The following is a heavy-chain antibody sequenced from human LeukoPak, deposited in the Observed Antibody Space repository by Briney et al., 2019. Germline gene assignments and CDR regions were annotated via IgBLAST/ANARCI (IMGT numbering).Heavy chain of an antibody. CDR2: ISSSSSTI. J-gene: IGHJ5*02. CDR1: GFTFSNS. V-gene: IGHV3-48*01. Sequence: GSLRLSCAASGFTFSNSMNWVRQAPGKGLEWISYISSSSSTIYYADSVKGRFTISRDNAKNSLYLQLNSLRAEDTAVYYCARVLHKRNYDSSDYYGSWGQGTLVTASS. D-gene: IGHD3-22*01. CDR3: ARVLHKRNYDSSDYYGS.